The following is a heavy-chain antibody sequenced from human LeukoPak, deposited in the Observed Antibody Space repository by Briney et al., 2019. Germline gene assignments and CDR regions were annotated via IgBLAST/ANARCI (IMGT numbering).Heavy chain of an antibody. V-gene: IGHV3-23*01. CDR2: ITCGGGPT. CDR3: ARDPPRAAWVFDY. D-gene: IGHD6-25*01. CDR1: GFPFSNYA. Sequence: GGSLRLSCTASGFPFSNYAMSWVRQAPGKALEWVSAITCGGGPTYYARSVKGRFTISRDKTKNTLYLQMNSLRAEDTAVYYCARDPPRAAWVFDYWGQGTLVSVSS. J-gene: IGHJ4*02.